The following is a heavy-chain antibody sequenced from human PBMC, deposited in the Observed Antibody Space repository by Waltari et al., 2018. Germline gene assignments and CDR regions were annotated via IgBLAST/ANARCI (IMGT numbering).Heavy chain of an antibody. CDR1: GFTVSSTY. J-gene: IGHJ3*02. CDR2: IYSGGST. Sequence: EVQLVESGGGLIQPGGSLRLSCAASGFTVSSTYMSWVRPAPGKGLEWVSVIYSGGSTYYADSVKGRFTISRDNSKNTLYLQMNSLRAEDTAVYYCARVRGTSGDPHDAFDIWGQGTMVTVSS. V-gene: IGHV3-53*01. D-gene: IGHD3-10*01. CDR3: ARVRGTSGDPHDAFDI.